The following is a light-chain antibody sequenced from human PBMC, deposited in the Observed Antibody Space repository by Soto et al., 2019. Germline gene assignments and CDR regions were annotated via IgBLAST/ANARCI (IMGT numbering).Light chain of an antibody. J-gene: IGLJ1*01. CDR1: SSNIGNNY. Sequence: QSVLTQPPSVSAAPGQKVTISCSGSSSNIGNNYVSWYQQLPGTAPKLLIYDNNKRPSGIPDRFSGSKSGTSATLGITGLQTGDEADYYCCSYAGSYPDYVFGTGTKVTVL. V-gene: IGLV1-51*01. CDR2: DNN. CDR3: CSYAGSYPDYV.